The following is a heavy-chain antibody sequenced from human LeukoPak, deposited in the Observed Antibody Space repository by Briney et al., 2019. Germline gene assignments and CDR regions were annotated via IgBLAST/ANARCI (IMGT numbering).Heavy chain of an antibody. V-gene: IGHV4-34*01. J-gene: IGHJ4*02. CDR1: GGSFSGYY. CDR2: INHSGST. Sequence: PSETLSLTCAVYGGSFSGYYWGWIRQPPGKGLEWIGEINHSGSTNYNPSLKSRVTISVDTSKNQFSLKLSSVTAADTAVYYCARLGPYVVVIAASKYYFDYWGQGTLVTVSS. CDR3: ARLGPYVVVIAASKYYFDY. D-gene: IGHD2-21*01.